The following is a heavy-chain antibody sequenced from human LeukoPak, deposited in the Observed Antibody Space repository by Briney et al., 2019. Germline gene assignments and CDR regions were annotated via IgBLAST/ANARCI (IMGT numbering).Heavy chain of an antibody. D-gene: IGHD2-15*01. CDR2: IWYDGSNK. Sequence: GGSLRLSCAASGFTFSSYGMHWVRQAPGKGLEWVAVIWYDGSNKYYADSVKGRFTISRDNSKTTLYLQMNSLRAEDTAVYYCARDYDGNCSGGSCYSGFDYWGQGTLVTVSS. V-gene: IGHV3-33*01. CDR3: ARDYDGNCSGGSCYSGFDY. J-gene: IGHJ4*02. CDR1: GFTFSSYG.